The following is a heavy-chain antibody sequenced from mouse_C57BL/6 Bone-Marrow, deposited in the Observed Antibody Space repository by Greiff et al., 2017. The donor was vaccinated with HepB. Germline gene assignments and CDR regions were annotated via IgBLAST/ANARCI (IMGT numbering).Heavy chain of an antibody. V-gene: IGHV5-4*01. J-gene: IGHJ2*01. CDR3: AREPYCDY. CDR2: ISDGGSYT. CDR1: GFTFSSYA. Sequence: EVQLVESGGGLVKPGGSLKLSCAASGFTFSSYAMSWVRQTPEKRLEWVATISDGGSYTYYPDNVKGRFTISRDNAKNNLYLQMSHLKSEDTAMYYCAREPYCDYWGQGTTLTVSS.